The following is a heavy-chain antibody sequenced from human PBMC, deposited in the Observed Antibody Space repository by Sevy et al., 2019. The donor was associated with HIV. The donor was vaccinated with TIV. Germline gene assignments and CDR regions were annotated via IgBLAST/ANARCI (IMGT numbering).Heavy chain of an antibody. Sequence: GGSLRLSCAASGLSFSSYWMSWVRQAPGKGLEWVANIKEDGSEKYYVDSVKGRFIISRDNAKNSLYLQMNSLRADDTAVYYCARGGATTDYWGQGTLVTVSS. CDR3: ARGGATTDY. J-gene: IGHJ4*02. CDR1: GLSFSSYW. CDR2: IKEDGSEK. V-gene: IGHV3-7*01. D-gene: IGHD1-26*01.